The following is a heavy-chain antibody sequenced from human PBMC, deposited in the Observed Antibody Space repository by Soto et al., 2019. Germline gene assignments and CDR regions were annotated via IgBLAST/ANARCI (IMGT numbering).Heavy chain of an antibody. CDR1: GGSISSSSYY. D-gene: IGHD6-19*01. CDR2: IYYIGIT. CDR3: AGQNGIAVAGYFDY. Sequence: SETLCLTCTVSGGSISSSSYYWGWIRQPPGKGLEWIGSIYYIGITYYNPSLKSRVTISVDTSKNQFPLKLSSVTAADTAVYYCAGQNGIAVAGYFDYWGQGTLVTVSS. J-gene: IGHJ4*02. V-gene: IGHV4-39*01.